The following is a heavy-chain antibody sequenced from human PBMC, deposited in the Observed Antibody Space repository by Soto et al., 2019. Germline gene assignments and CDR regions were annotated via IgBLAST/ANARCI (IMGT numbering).Heavy chain of an antibody. Sequence: EVQLVETGGGLIQPGGCLRLSCAASGFTVSSNYMSWVRQAPGKGLEWVSVIYSGGSTYYADSVKGRFTISRDNSKNTLYLQMNSRRAEDTAVYYCAREARYSSSWEGNYWGQGTLVTVSS. J-gene: IGHJ4*02. CDR1: GFTVSSNY. CDR3: AREARYSSSWEGNY. V-gene: IGHV3-53*02. D-gene: IGHD6-13*01. CDR2: IYSGGST.